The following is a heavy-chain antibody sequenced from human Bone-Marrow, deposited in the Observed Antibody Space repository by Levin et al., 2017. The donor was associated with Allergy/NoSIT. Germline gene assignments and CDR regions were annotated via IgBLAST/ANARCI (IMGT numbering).Heavy chain of an antibody. CDR3: ARGYGIIFSGWYEDYGMDV. CDR2: INHSGNT. V-gene: IGHV4-34*01. J-gene: IGHJ6*02. D-gene: IGHD6-19*01. CDR1: GGSFSDYY. Sequence: SETLSLTCAVYGGSFSDYYWSWIRQPPGKGLEWIGEINHSGNTNYNPSLKSRVTISVDTSKNQFSLTLSSVTAADTAVYYCARGYGIIFSGWYEDYGMDVWGQGTTVTVSS.